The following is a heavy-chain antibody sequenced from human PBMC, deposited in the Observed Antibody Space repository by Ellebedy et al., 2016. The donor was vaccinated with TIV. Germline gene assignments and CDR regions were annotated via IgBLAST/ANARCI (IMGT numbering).Heavy chain of an antibody. D-gene: IGHD4-11*01. J-gene: IGHJ4*02. CDR3: ARDKGAVTTTLHFDY. V-gene: IGHV3-33*08. CDR1: GFTFSSYA. CDR2: IWYDGNNK. Sequence: PGGSLRLSCAASGFTFSSYAMHWVRQAPGKGLEWVALIWYDGNNKYYADSVKGRFTISRDNSKNTLYLQMNSLRAEDTAVYHCARDKGAVTTTLHFDYWGQGTLVAVSS.